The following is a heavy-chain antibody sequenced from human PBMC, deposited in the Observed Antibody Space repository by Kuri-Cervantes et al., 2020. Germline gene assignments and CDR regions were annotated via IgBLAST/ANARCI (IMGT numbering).Heavy chain of an antibody. CDR3: ARGYYYGSGSYYLILYYYYGMDV. J-gene: IGHJ6*02. V-gene: IGHV4-34*01. D-gene: IGHD3-10*01. CDR2: INHSGST. Sequence: SETLSLTCAVYGGSSSGHYWSWIRQPPGKGLEWIGEINHSGSTNYNPSLKSRVTISVDTSKNQFSLKLSSVTAADTAVYYCARGYYYGSGSYYLILYYYYGMDVWGQGPTVTVSS. CDR1: GGSSSGHY.